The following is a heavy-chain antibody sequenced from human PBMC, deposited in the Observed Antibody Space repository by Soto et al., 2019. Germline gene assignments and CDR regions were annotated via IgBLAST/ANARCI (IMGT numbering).Heavy chain of an antibody. CDR3: VRDGTKSLRDWFDP. J-gene: IGHJ5*02. V-gene: IGHV4-4*07. CDR1: GASISGFY. D-gene: IGHD1-1*01. Sequence: SETLSLTCTVSGASISGFYWSWIRKSAGKGLEWIGRIYATGTTDYNPSLKSRVMMSVDTSKKQFSLKLRSVTAADTAVYYCVRDGTKSLRDWFDPWGQGISVTVSS. CDR2: IYATGTT.